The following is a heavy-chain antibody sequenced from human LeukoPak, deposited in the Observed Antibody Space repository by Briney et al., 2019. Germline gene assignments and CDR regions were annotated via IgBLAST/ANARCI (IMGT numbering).Heavy chain of an antibody. V-gene: IGHV1-2*04. CDR1: GGTFSSYA. D-gene: IGHD1-14*01. CDR2: INPDSGGT. CDR3: ARGTLTAPRSAFDI. J-gene: IGHJ3*02. Sequence: ASVKVSCKASGGTFSSYAISWVRQAPGQGLEWMGWINPDSGGTHYAQNFQGWVTMTRDTSISTAYMELSRLRSDDTAVYYCARGTLTAPRSAFDIWGHGTMVTVSS.